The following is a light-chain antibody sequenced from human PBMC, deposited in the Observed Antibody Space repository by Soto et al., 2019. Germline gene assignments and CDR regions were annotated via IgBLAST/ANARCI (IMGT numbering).Light chain of an antibody. Sequence: IQLTQSPSSLSASMGAIVTITCRASQGMINYLAWYQQKPGKAPKLLIYGASTLQGGVPSRFSGSGSGTDFTLTVSSLQPEDLATYYCQQLFTYPPTFGPGTKVDIK. J-gene: IGKJ3*01. CDR3: QQLFTYPPT. CDR1: QGMINY. CDR2: GAS. V-gene: IGKV1-9*01.